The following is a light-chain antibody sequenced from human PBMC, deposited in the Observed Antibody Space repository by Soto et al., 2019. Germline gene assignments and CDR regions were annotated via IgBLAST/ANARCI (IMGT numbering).Light chain of an antibody. CDR1: TGAVTSGYY. J-gene: IGLJ2*01. V-gene: IGLV7-43*01. CDR2: NTS. Sequence: QAVVTQEPSLTVSPGGTVTLTCASSTGAVTSGYYPNWFQQKPGQAPRALIYNTSNKHSWTPARFSGSLLGGKAALTLSGVQPEDEAEYYCLLYYGGAGVFGGGTKLTGL. CDR3: LLYYGGAGV.